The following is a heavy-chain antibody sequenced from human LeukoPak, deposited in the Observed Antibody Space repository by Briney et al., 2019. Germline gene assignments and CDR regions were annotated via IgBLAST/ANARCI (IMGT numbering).Heavy chain of an antibody. CDR2: ISSSGSTR. CDR3: ARVPPTYSNYMDV. CDR1: GFTFSDYY. D-gene: IGHD4-11*01. Sequence: GGSLRLSCAASGFTFSDYYMSWIRQAPGKGLEWVSDISSSGSTRYYADSVKGRFTISRDNAKNSLYLQVNSLRAEDTAVYYCARVPPTYSNYMDVWGKGTTVTVSS. V-gene: IGHV3-11*01. J-gene: IGHJ6*03.